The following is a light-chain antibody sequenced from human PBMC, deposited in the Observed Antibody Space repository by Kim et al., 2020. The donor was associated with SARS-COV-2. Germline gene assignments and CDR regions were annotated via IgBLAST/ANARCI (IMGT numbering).Light chain of an antibody. Sequence: PGGTVTLPCASCTGAVPRGHFPYWFQQKPGQAPRTLIYDTGNRHSWTPARFSGSLLGGKAALPLSAAQAEDEADYFCLLSYSDSRVFGGGTQLTVL. CDR1: TGAVPRGHF. CDR2: DTG. J-gene: IGLJ2*01. V-gene: IGLV7-46*01. CDR3: LLSYSDSRV.